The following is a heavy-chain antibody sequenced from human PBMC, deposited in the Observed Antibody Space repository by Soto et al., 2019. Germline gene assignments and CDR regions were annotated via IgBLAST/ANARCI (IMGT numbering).Heavy chain of an antibody. CDR1: GFIFTNYP. Sequence: GGSLRLSCAASGFIFTNYPMNWVRQAPGKGLEWVSYISNGTGPIYYADSVKGRFTISRDNAKNSLYLQMDSLRAEDTAVYYCARSFYCSTTRCYDWGVDYWGQGSLVTVSS. D-gene: IGHD2-2*01. CDR3: ARSFYCSTTRCYDWGVDY. J-gene: IGHJ4*02. CDR2: ISNGTGPI. V-gene: IGHV3-48*01.